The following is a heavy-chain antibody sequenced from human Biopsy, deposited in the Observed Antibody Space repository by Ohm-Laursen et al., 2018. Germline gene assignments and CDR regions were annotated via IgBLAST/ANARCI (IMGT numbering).Heavy chain of an antibody. J-gene: IGHJ4*02. Sequence: SQTLSLTCTVSGDSINSSYWSWIRQPPGKGLEWIGFISNSGNTNYNPSLKSRVTISVDMSKNQISLKLGSVTVADTAVFYCARRGSGGRSFDYWGQGSLDTVSS. CDR1: GDSINSSY. CDR3: ARRGSGGRSFDY. CDR2: ISNSGNT. D-gene: IGHD2-15*01. V-gene: IGHV4-59*08.